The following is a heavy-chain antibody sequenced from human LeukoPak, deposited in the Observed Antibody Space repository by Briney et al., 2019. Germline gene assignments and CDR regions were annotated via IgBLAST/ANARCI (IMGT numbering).Heavy chain of an antibody. CDR2: ISYSGST. Sequence: PSETLSLTCTVSGGSVSSGNYYWSWIRQPPGKGLEWIGYISYSGSTNYNPSLKSRVTISIDTSKNQISLKLSSVTAADTAVYYCARGSLTGALTFDYWGQGTLVTVSS. J-gene: IGHJ4*02. D-gene: IGHD2-15*01. V-gene: IGHV4-61*01. CDR3: ARGSLTGALTFDY. CDR1: GGSVSSGNYY.